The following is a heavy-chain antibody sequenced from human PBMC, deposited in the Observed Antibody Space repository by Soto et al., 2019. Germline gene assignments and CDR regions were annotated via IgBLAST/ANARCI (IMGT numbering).Heavy chain of an antibody. J-gene: IGHJ6*02. CDR1: GFSLSGSGMR. V-gene: IGHV2-70*04. CDR3: ARAFYGMDI. Sequence: SGPTLVNPTQTLTLTCTVSGFSLSGSGMRVTWIRQPPGKALEWLARIDWEDTKLYSTSLKTRLTISKDTSKNQVVLTMTNVDPADTGTYYCARAFYGMDIWGQGTTVTVSS. CDR2: IDWEDTK.